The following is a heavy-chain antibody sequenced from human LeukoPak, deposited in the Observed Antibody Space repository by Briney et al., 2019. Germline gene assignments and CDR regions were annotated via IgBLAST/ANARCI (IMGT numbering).Heavy chain of an antibody. Sequence: PGGSLRLSCAASGFTFYEYATHWVRQAPGKGLEWVSFVSGDGGRTDYADSVKGRFTISRDNSKNSLYLQMNSLTAEDTAFYFCARDRMSRAPTYFHHWGQGTLVTVSA. D-gene: IGHD2-2*01. CDR1: GFTFYEYA. CDR3: ARDRMSRAPTYFHH. CDR2: VSGDGGRT. J-gene: IGHJ1*01. V-gene: IGHV3-43*02.